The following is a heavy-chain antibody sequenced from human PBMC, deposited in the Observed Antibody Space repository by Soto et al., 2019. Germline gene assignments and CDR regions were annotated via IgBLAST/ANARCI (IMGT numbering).Heavy chain of an antibody. V-gene: IGHV1-2*02. CDR3: ARGSSSWRSGLYMDV. CDR2: INPNSGDT. CDR1: GYTFTGYY. Sequence: ASVKVSCKASGYTFTGYYMHWVRQAPGQGLEWMGWINPNSGDTSYAQKFQGRVTMTRHTSISTAYVELSRLRSEDRAVYYCARGSSSWRSGLYMDVWGKGTTVTVSS. D-gene: IGHD6-13*01. J-gene: IGHJ6*03.